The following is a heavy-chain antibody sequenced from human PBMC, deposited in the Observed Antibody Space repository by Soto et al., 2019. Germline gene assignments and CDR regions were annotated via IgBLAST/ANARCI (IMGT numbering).Heavy chain of an antibody. CDR1: GYTLTELS. V-gene: IGHV1-24*01. CDR3: ATLPGPSARFLEWFTFDY. CDR2: FDPEDGET. J-gene: IGHJ4*02. D-gene: IGHD3-3*01. Sequence: GASVKVSCKVSGYTLTELSMHWVRQAPGKGLEWMGGFDPEDGETIYAQKFQGRVTMTEDTSTDTAYMELSSLRSEDTAVYYCATLPGPSARFLEWFTFDYWGQGTLVTVSS.